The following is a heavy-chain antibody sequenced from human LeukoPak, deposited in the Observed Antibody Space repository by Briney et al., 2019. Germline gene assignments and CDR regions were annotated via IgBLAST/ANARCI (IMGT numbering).Heavy chain of an antibody. Sequence: SVKVSCKASGGTFSSYAISWVRQAPGQGLEWMGGIIPIFGTANYAQKFQGRVTITADKSTSTAYMELSSLRSEDTAVYYCARDLGRPKKGERPGGPNWFDPWGQGTLVTVSS. CDR3: ARDLGRPKKGERPGGPNWFDP. D-gene: IGHD1-1*01. V-gene: IGHV1-69*06. CDR1: GGTFSSYA. J-gene: IGHJ5*02. CDR2: IIPIFGTA.